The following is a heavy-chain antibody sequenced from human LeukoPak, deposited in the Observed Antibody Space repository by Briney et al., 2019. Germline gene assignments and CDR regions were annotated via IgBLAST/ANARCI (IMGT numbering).Heavy chain of an antibody. CDR2: MNPNSGNT. D-gene: IGHD3-10*01. Sequence: ASVKVSCKASGYTFTSYDINWVRQATGQGLEWMGWMNPNSGNTGYAQKFQGRVTMTRNTSISTAYMELSSLRSEDTAVYYCARDYCGSGDFDYWGQGTLVTVSS. CDR3: ARDYCGSGDFDY. CDR1: GYTFTSYD. V-gene: IGHV1-8*01. J-gene: IGHJ4*02.